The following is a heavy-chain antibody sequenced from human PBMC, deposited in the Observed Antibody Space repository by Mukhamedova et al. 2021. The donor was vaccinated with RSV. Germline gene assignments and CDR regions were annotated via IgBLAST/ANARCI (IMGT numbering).Heavy chain of an antibody. CDR3: AKDRGRTVVTPGYFDH. CDR2: GDST. Sequence: GDSTQYAESAKGRFTVSRDNSNNTQELQMNSLRVEDTAMYYCAKDRGRTVVTPGYFDHWGQGILVTVSS. V-gene: IGHV3-23*01. J-gene: IGHJ4*02. D-gene: IGHD4-23*01.